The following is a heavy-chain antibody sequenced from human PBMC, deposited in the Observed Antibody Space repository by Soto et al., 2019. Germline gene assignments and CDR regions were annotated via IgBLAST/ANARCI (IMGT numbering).Heavy chain of an antibody. J-gene: IGHJ6*03. CDR1: GFTFSSYG. Sequence: QVQLVESGGGVVQPGRSLRLSCAASGFTFSSYGMHWVRQAPGKGLEWVAVIWYDGSNKYYADSVKGRFTISRDNSKNTLYMQMNSLRAEDTAVYYCARGRGGTEYYYYYYYMDVWGKGTTVTVSS. D-gene: IGHD3-16*01. CDR2: IWYDGSNK. CDR3: ARGRGGTEYYYYYYYMDV. V-gene: IGHV3-33*01.